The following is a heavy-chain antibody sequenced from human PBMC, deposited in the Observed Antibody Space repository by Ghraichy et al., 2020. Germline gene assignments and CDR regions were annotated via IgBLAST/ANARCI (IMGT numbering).Heavy chain of an antibody. J-gene: IGHJ3*02. CDR3: ARGIAAAGNDGFDI. CDR1: AGSISGYY. Sequence: ETLFLTCTVSAGSISGYYWSWIRQPPGKGLEWIGYIYHGGSTNYNPSLMSRVTMSEDTSKKQFSLNLRPVTAADTAVYYCARGIAAAGNDGFDIWGQGTMVTVSS. D-gene: IGHD6-13*01. V-gene: IGHV4-59*01. CDR2: IYHGGST.